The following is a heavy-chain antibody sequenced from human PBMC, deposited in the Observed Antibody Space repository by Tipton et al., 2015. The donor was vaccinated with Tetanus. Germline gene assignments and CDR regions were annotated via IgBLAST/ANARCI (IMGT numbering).Heavy chain of an antibody. V-gene: IGHV3-49*03. CDR1: GFTFGDYA. CDR2: IRSKAYGGTT. D-gene: IGHD2-2*01. J-gene: IGHJ4*02. Sequence: SLRLSCTASGFTFGDYAMSWFRQAPGKGLEWVGFIRSKAYGGTTEYAASVKGRFTISRDDSKSIAYLQMNSLKTEDTAVYYCTRVRVSTPTHCSSTSCYARNFDYWGQGTLVTVSS. CDR3: TRVRVSTPTHCSSTSCYARNFDY.